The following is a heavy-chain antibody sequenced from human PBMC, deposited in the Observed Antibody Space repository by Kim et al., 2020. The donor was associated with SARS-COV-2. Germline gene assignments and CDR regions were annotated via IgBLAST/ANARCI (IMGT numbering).Heavy chain of an antibody. CDR2: FDPEDGET. J-gene: IGHJ4*02. D-gene: IGHD3-22*01. CDR3: ATLDSSGYYKEYYFDY. CDR1: GYTLTELS. Sequence: ASVKVSCKVSGYTLTELSMPWVRPAPGKGLEWMGGFDPEDGETIYAQKFQGRVTMTEDTSTDTAYMELSSLRSEDTAVYYCATLDSSGYYKEYYFDYWGQGTLVTVSS. V-gene: IGHV1-24*01.